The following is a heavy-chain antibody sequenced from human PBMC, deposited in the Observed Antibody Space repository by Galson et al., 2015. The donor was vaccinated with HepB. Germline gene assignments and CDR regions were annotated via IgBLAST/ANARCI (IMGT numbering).Heavy chain of an antibody. CDR2: IIPIFGTA. Sequence: SVKVSCKASGGTFSSYAISWVRQAPGQGLEWMGGIIPIFGTANYAQKFQGRVTITADESTSTAYMELSSLRSEDTAVYYCASRVASNYYYYYMDAWGKGTTVTVSS. CDR3: ASRVASNYYYYYMDA. CDR1: GGTFSSYA. D-gene: IGHD3-3*01. J-gene: IGHJ6*03. V-gene: IGHV1-69*13.